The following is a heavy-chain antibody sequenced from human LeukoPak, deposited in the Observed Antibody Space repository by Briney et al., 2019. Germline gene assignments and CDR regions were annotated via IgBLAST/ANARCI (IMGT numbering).Heavy chain of an antibody. CDR1: GFTFRSYG. CDR2: IWYDGSNK. J-gene: IGHJ4*02. V-gene: IGHV3-33*01. CDR3: ARSRIVGATRHFDY. D-gene: IGHD1-26*01. Sequence: GGSLRLSCAASGFTFRSYGMHWVRQAPGKGLEWVAVIWYDGSNKYYADSVKGRFTISRDNSKNTLYLQMNSLRAEDTAVYYCARSRIVGATRHFDYWGQGTLVTVSS.